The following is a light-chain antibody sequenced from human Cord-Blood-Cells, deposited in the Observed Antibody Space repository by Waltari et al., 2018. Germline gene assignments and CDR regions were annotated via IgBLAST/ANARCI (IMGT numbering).Light chain of an antibody. CDR3: SSYTSSSTLV. Sequence: SSLTQPSSVSGSPGQSIPISCTGANSDGGGFNYVSWYQQHPGKAPNLMIYDVSNRPSGVSNRFSGSKSGNTASLTISGLQAEEEDDYYCSSYTSSSTLVFGGGTKLTVL. V-gene: IGLV2-14*01. CDR1: NSDGGGFNY. J-gene: IGLJ2*01. CDR2: DVS.